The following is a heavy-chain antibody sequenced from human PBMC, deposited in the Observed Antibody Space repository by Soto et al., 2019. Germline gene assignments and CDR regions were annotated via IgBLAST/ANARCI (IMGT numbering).Heavy chain of an antibody. V-gene: IGHV3-30*18. Sequence: QVQLVESGGGVVQPGRSLRLSCAASGFTFSSYGMHWVRQAPGKGLEWVAVISYDGSNKYYADSVKGRFTISRDNSKNTLYLQMNSLRAEDTAVYYCAKYRPTCGMDVWGQGTTVTVSS. CDR3: AKYRPTCGMDV. CDR2: ISYDGSNK. J-gene: IGHJ6*02. D-gene: IGHD3-16*02. CDR1: GFTFSSYG.